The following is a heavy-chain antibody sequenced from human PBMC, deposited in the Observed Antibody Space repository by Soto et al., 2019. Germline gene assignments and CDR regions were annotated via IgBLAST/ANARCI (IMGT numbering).Heavy chain of an antibody. CDR2: IIPIFGTA. CDR3: ARGLHSGSYYRLYYGMDV. CDR1: GGTFSSYA. D-gene: IGHD3-10*01. J-gene: IGHJ6*02. V-gene: IGHV1-69*12. Sequence: QVQLVQSGAEVKKPGSSVKVSCKASGGTFSSYAISWVRQAPGQGLEWMGGIIPIFGTANYAQKFQGRVTITADESTSTAYMELSSLRSEDTAVYYCARGLHSGSYYRLYYGMDVWGQGTTVTVSS.